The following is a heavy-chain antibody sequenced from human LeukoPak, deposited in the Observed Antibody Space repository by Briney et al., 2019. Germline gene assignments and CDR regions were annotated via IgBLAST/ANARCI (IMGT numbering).Heavy chain of an antibody. J-gene: IGHJ4*02. V-gene: IGHV4-4*07. CDR2: ISTTGST. CDR1: GGSISSYY. CDR3: ARHSAGYDWFDY. D-gene: IGHD5-12*01. Sequence: PSETLSLTCTASGGSISSYYWSWIRQPAGKGLEWIGRISTTGSTNYNPSLKSRVTMSVDTSKNQFSLKLSSVTAADTAVYYCARHSAGYDWFDYWGQGTLVTVSS.